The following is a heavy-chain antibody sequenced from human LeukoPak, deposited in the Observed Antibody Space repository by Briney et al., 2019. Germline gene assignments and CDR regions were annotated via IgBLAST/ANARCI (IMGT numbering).Heavy chain of an antibody. CDR2: LPPDGSYQ. V-gene: IGHV3-30*04. Sequence: GGSLRLSCAASGFTFSDYTMRWVRQAPGKGREWVALLPPDGSYQYYADSLKGRFTISRDNFKNALYLQMNSLRLEDTAVYYCARGLHDRSWYGAHWGQGTLLSVSS. D-gene: IGHD6-13*01. CDR3: ARGLHDRSWYGAH. J-gene: IGHJ4*02. CDR1: GFTFSDYT.